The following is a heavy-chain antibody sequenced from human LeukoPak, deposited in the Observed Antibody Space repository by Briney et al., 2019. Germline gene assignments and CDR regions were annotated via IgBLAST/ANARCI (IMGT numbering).Heavy chain of an antibody. CDR1: GFTFSSYA. J-gene: IGHJ3*02. CDR3: AELMERVAFDI. D-gene: IGHD1-26*01. Sequence: PGRSLRLSCAASGFTFSSYAMHWVRQAPGKGLEWVAVISYDGSNKYYADSVKGRFTISRDNSKNTLYLQMNSLRAEDTAVYYCAELMERVAFDIWGQGTMVTVSS. CDR2: ISYDGSNK. V-gene: IGHV3-30-3*01.